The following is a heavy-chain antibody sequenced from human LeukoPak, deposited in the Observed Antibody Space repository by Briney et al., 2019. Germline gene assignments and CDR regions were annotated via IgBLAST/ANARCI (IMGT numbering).Heavy chain of an antibody. Sequence: GGSLRLSCAASGFTFSSYTMNWVRQAPGKGLEWVSSIDSTSGYIYYADSVKGRFTISRDNSKNTLYLQMNSLRAEDTAVYYCAREGTRGRYYFDYWGQGTLVTVSS. CDR3: AREGTRGRYYFDY. J-gene: IGHJ4*02. CDR1: GFTFSSYT. CDR2: IDSTSGYI. D-gene: IGHD3-10*01. V-gene: IGHV3-21*01.